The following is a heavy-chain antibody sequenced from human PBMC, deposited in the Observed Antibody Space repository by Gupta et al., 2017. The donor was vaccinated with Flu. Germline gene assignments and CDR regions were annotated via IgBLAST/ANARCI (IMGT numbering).Heavy chain of an antibody. CDR3: AHNYYDVWSGYYTGFDY. Sequence: GVGWIRQPPGKALEWLALIYWNDDKRYSPSLKSRLTITKDTSKNQVVLTMTNMEPVDTATYYCAHNYYDVWSGYYTGFDYWGQGTLVTVSS. V-gene: IGHV2-5*01. CDR2: IYWNDDK. D-gene: IGHD3-3*01. J-gene: IGHJ4*02. CDR1: G.